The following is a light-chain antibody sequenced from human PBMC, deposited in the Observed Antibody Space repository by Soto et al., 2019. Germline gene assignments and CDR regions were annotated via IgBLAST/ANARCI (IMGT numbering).Light chain of an antibody. J-gene: IGKJ1*01. V-gene: IGKV3-11*01. CDR2: DAS. CDR3: RHPET. Sequence: EIVFPRGPGTLDKPPGERARLSCRASQSVSSYLAWYQQKPGQAPRLLIYDASNRATGIPARFSGSGSGTDFTLTISRLEPADDAAYCSRHPETFGQGTSVDIK. CDR1: QSVSSY.